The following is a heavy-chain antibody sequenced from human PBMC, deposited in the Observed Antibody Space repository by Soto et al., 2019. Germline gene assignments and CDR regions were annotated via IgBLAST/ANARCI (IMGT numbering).Heavy chain of an antibody. CDR2: IYYSGST. J-gene: IGHJ5*02. CDR1: GGSISSGDYY. D-gene: IGHD2-2*01. Sequence: PSETLSLTCTVSGGSISSGDYYWSWIRQPPGKGLEWIGYIYYSGSTYYNPSLKSRVTISVDTSKNQFSLKLSSVTAADTAVYYCARGCSSTSCYLGNWFGPWGQGTLVT. V-gene: IGHV4-30-4*01. CDR3: ARGCSSTSCYLGNWFGP.